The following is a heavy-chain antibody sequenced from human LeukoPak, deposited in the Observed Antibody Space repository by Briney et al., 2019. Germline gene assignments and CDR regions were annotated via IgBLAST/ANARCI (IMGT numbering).Heavy chain of an antibody. V-gene: IGHV1-2*02. CDR3: ASPGFRYYDSSGYTCLGY. Sequence: ASVTVSCKASGYTFTGYYMHWVRQAPGQGLEWMGWINPNSGGTTYAQKFQGRVTMTRDTSISTAYMELSRLRSDDTAVYYCASPGFRYYDSSGYTCLGYWGQGTLVTVSS. J-gene: IGHJ4*02. D-gene: IGHD3-22*01. CDR2: INPNSGGT. CDR1: GYTFTGYY.